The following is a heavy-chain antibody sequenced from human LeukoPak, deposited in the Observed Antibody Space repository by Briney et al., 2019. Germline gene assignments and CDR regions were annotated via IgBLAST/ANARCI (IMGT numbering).Heavy chain of an antibody. CDR1: GGSISSYY. CDR3: ARSGGWQSPFDY. D-gene: IGHD6-19*01. V-gene: IGHV4-4*07. J-gene: IGHJ4*02. CDR2: IYTSGST. Sequence: SETLSLTCTVSGGSISSYYWSWIRQPAGKGLEWIGRIYTSGSTNYNPSLKSRVTISLDTSKNHFTLNLSSVTAADTAMYYCARSGGWQSPFDYWGQGTLVTVSS.